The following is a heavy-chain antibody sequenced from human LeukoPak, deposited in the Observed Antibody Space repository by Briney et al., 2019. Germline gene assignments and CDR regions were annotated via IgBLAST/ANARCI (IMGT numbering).Heavy chain of an antibody. CDR3: ARDGQGSSGSLYFFDY. Sequence: GGSLRLSCAASGFSTSTYSMGWVRQAPGKGLEWVSYIGSTSIYADSVKGRFTISRDNSKNTLYLQMNTLRAEDTAVYYCARDGQGSSGSLYFFDYWGQGTLVTVSS. D-gene: IGHD6-19*01. CDR2: IGSTSI. V-gene: IGHV3-48*01. J-gene: IGHJ4*02. CDR1: GFSTSTYS.